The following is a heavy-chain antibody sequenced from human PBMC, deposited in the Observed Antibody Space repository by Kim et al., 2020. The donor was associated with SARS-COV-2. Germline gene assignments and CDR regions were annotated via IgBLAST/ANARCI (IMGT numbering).Heavy chain of an antibody. V-gene: IGHV4-34*01. Sequence: YNPSLKSRVTRSVDTSKNPFSLKRSSVSAADTAAYYCAGLLWFGELPSDYWGQGTLVTVSS. CDR3: AGLLWFGELPSDY. D-gene: IGHD3-10*01. J-gene: IGHJ4*02.